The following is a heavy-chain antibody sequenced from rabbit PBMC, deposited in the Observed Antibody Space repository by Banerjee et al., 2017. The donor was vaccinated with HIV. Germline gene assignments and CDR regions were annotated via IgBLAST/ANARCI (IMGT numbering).Heavy chain of an antibody. CDR1: GIDFSSYYY. Sequence: QQQLEESGGGLVKPGGTLTLTCKASGIDFSSYYYMCWVRQAPGKGLEWIACIYTSSGKTYYASWAKGRFTISKTSSTTVTLQMTSLTAADTATYFCARDGISGYYFNLWGPGTLVTVS. CDR2: IYTSSGKT. J-gene: IGHJ4*01. V-gene: IGHV1S45*01. D-gene: IGHD1-1*01. CDR3: ARDGISGYYFNL.